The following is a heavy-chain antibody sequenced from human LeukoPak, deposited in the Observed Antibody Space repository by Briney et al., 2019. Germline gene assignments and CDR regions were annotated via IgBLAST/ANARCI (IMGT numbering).Heavy chain of an antibody. CDR3: ARRPTGDPKFDY. D-gene: IGHD7-27*01. CDR2: IYSSGST. J-gene: IGHJ4*02. CDR1: AGAISNYF. Sequence: PSETLSRNCSGSAGAISNYFWTWIRQPPGKGLEWIGYIYSSGSTYYNPSLKSRVTISVDTSKNRFSLKLSTVTAADTAVYYCARRPTGDPKFDYWGQGTLVTVSS. V-gene: IGHV4-59*08.